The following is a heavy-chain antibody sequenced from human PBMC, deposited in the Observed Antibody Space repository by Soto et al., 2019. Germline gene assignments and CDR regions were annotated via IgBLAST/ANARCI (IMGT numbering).Heavy chain of an antibody. CDR3: ARGGYRGSVRHFQH. CDR1: GFTVSSNY. D-gene: IGHD1-26*01. Sequence: EVQLVESGGGLVQPGGSLRLSCAASGFTVSSNYMSWVRQAPGKGLEWVSVIYSGGSTYYADSVKGRFTISRDNSKNTLYLQMNSLRAEDTAVYYCARGGYRGSVRHFQHWGQGTLVTVSS. V-gene: IGHV3-66*01. J-gene: IGHJ1*01. CDR2: IYSGGST.